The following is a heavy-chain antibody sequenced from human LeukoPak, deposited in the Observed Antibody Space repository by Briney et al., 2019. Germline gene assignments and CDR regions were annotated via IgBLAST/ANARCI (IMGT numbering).Heavy chain of an antibody. D-gene: IGHD6-19*01. CDR3: ARGYSSGRDSDMDV. V-gene: IGHV1-2*02. CDR2: INPNSGGT. J-gene: IGHJ6*02. Sequence: ASVKVSCKASGYTFTGYYMHWVRQAPGQGLEWMRWINPNSGGTNYAQKFQGRVTMTRDTSISTAYRELSRLRSDDTAVYYCARGYSSGRDSDMDVWGQGTTVTVSS. CDR1: GYTFTGYY.